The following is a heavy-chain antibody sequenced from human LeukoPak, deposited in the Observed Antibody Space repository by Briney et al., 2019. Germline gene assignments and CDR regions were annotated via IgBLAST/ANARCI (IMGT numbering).Heavy chain of an antibody. Sequence: PGGSLRLSCSASGFTFRRYAMHWVRQAPGKGLEYISGISSNGGNTDHADSVKGRFTISRDNPKSTLYLQMSSLRPEDTAVYYCIKDAGYSAYDSLDSWGQGTLVTVSS. CDR1: GFTFRRYA. CDR2: ISSNGGNT. J-gene: IGHJ4*02. CDR3: IKDAGYSAYDSLDS. D-gene: IGHD5-12*01. V-gene: IGHV3-64D*06.